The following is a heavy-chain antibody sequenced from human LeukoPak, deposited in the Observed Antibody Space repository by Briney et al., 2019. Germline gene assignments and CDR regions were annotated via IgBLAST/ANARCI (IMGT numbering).Heavy chain of an antibody. D-gene: IGHD6-19*01. CDR3: ARAAIAVAGTFVDY. J-gene: IGHJ4*02. Sequence: GASVKVSCKASGYTFTGYYMHWVRQAPGQGLEWMGWINPNSGGTNYAQKFQGRVTMTRDTSISTAYMELSRLRSDDTAVYYCARAAIAVAGTFVDYWGQGTLVTVSS. CDR2: INPNSGGT. V-gene: IGHV1-2*02. CDR1: GYTFTGYY.